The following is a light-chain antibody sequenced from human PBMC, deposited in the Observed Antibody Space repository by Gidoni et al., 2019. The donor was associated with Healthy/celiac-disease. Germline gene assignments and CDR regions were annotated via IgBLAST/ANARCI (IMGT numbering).Light chain of an antibody. J-gene: IGKJ1*01. Sequence: DIQMTQSPSSLSASVGDRVTITCRASQSISSYLNWYQKKPGKAPKLLIYAASSLQSGVPSRFSGSGSGTDFTLTISSLQPEDFATYYCQQSYSTHPWTFGQGTKVEIK. V-gene: IGKV1-39*01. CDR1: QSISSY. CDR2: AAS. CDR3: QQSYSTHPWT.